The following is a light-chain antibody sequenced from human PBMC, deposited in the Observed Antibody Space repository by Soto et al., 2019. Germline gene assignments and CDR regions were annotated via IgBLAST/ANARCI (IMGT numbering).Light chain of an antibody. J-gene: IGKJ5*01. CDR2: GAS. CDR1: QTVGSN. Sequence: IVLTQSPDTLAVSSGERATLSFRASQTVGSNLAWYQQKPGQAPRLLIYGASTRASDTPARFSGSGSVTEFALTISSLQSEDFAVYYCQKCNNWPLTCGQGTQLEIK. CDR3: QKCNNWPLT. V-gene: IGKV3D-15*01.